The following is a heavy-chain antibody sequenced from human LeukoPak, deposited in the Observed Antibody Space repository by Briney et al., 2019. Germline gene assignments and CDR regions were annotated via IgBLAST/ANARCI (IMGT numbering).Heavy chain of an antibody. Sequence: SETLSLTCAVYDGSFSGYYCSWIRQPPGKGLQWIGEINHSGSVNYNPSLKSRVTILLDTSKNQFSLNLSSVTAADTAVYYCARLVRRLQRLNIGRDSDYATGYYLDSWGQGTLVTVSS. V-gene: IGHV4-34*01. CDR2: INHSGSV. CDR3: ARLVRRLQRLNIGRDSDYATGYYLDS. J-gene: IGHJ4*02. CDR1: DGSFSGYY. D-gene: IGHD5-12*01.